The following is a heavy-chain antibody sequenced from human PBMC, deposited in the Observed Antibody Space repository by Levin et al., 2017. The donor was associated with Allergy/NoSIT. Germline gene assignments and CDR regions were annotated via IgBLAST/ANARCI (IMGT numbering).Heavy chain of an antibody. Sequence: HSGGSLRLSCAASGFTFSSYAMHWVRQAPGKGLEWVAVISYDGSNKYYADSVKGRFTISRDNSKNTLYLQMNSLRAEDTAVYYCARSEGFGELFSAYEKPRSDAFDIWGQGTMVTVSS. CDR3: ARSEGFGELFSAYEKPRSDAFDI. CDR1: GFTFSSYA. V-gene: IGHV3-30-3*01. D-gene: IGHD3-10*01. J-gene: IGHJ3*02. CDR2: ISYDGSNK.